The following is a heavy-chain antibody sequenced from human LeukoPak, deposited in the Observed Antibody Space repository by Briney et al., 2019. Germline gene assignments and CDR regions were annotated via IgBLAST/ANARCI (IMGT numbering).Heavy chain of an antibody. Sequence: SETLSLTCTVSGGSISPYYWSWIRQPPGKGLEWIGSIYYTGSTYYNPSLKSRVTISVDTSKNQFSLKLSSVTAADTAVYYCARLRGSRGSRPYRYYFDYWGQGTLVTVSS. V-gene: IGHV4-59*05. CDR3: ARLRGSRGSRPYRYYFDY. J-gene: IGHJ4*02. CDR2: IYYTGST. D-gene: IGHD3-16*01. CDR1: GGSISPYY.